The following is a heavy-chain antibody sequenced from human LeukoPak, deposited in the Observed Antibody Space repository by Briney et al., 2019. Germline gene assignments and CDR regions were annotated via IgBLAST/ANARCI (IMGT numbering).Heavy chain of an antibody. D-gene: IGHD2-15*01. J-gene: IGHJ4*02. CDR3: ARGFCSGGICGFDY. Sequence: GGSLRLSCAASGFTSTNYAMSWVRQTPGKGLEWVSATVGSGPDTYHADSVKGRFTVSRDNSRNTLYLQMNSLRVEDTAVYYCARGFCSGGICGFDYWGQGTLVTVSS. CDR2: TVGSGPDT. V-gene: IGHV3-23*01. CDR1: GFTSTNYA.